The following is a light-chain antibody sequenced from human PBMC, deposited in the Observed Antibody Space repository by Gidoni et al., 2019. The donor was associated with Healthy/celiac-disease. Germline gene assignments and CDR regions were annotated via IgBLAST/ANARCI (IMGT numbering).Light chain of an antibody. Sequence: AIRITQSPSSLSASTGDRVTITCRASQGISSYLAWYQQKPGKAPKLLIYAAPTLQSGVPSRFSGSGSGTDFTLTISCLQSEDFATYYCQQYYSHLLTFGPGTKVDIK. CDR2: AAP. J-gene: IGKJ3*01. V-gene: IGKV1-8*01. CDR3: QQYYSHLLT. CDR1: QGISSY.